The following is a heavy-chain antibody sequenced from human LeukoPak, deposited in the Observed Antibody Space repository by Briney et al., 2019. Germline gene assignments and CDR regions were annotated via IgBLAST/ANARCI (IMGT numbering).Heavy chain of an antibody. D-gene: IGHD6-19*01. J-gene: IGHJ3*02. CDR1: GGTFSSYA. CDR3: ARDRSSGWCGDAFDI. Sequence: SVKVSCKASGGTFSSYAISWVRQAPGQGLEWMGRIIPIFGTANYAQKFQGRVTITTDESTSTAYMELSSLRSEDTAVYYCARDRSSGWCGDAFDIWGQGTMVTVSS. CDR2: IIPIFGTA. V-gene: IGHV1-69*05.